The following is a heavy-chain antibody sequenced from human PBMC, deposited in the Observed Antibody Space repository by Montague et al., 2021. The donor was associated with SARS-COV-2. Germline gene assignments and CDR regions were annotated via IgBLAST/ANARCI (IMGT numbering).Heavy chain of an antibody. CDR1: GGSISSYY. D-gene: IGHD3-16*02. J-gene: IGHJ6*02. CDR2: IYTSGST. CDR3: ARDLIVYVYVWGSYRPCGMDV. Sequence: SETLSLTCTVSGGSISSYYWSWIRQPAGKGLEWIGRIYTSGSTNYNPSLKSRVTMSVDTSKNQFSLKLSSVTAADTAVYYCARDLIVYVYVWGSYRPCGMDVWGQGTTVTISS. V-gene: IGHV4-4*07.